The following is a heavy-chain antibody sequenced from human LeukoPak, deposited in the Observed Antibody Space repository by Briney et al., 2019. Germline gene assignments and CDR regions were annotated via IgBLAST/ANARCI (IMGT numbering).Heavy chain of an antibody. Sequence: SETLSLTCTVSGGSISSYYWSWIRQPPGKGLEWIGYIYYSGSTNYNPSLKSRVTMSVDTSKNEFSLKLSSVTAADTALYYCARGPQRLEYYSYYYGMDVWGQGTTVTVSS. J-gene: IGHJ6*02. D-gene: IGHD2-2*01. CDR1: GGSISSYY. V-gene: IGHV4-59*01. CDR2: IYYSGST. CDR3: ARGPQRLEYYSYYYGMDV.